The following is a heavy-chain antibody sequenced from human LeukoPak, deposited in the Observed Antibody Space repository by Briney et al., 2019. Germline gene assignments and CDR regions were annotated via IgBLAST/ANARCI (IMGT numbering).Heavy chain of an antibody. J-gene: IGHJ4*02. CDR1: GFTFSSYT. D-gene: IGHD1-14*01. CDR2: ITTSDGNT. V-gene: IGHV3-23*01. Sequence: GGSLRLSCAASGFTFSSYTMSWVRQAPGKGLEWVSTITTSDGNTYYADSVQGRFTISRDNAENTLYLQMNSLRAEDTAVYYCARDTTRKMDFWGQGALVTVSS. CDR3: ARDTTRKMDF.